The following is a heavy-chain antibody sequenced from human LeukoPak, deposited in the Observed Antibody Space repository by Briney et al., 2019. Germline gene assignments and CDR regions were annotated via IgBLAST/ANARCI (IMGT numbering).Heavy chain of an antibody. CDR1: GGSISSGDYY. Sequence: SETLSLTCTVSGGSISSGDYYWSWIRQSPGTGLEWIGYIHYSGSTYYGPFLKSRVTMSVDTSQNQFSLKLSSVTAADTAVYYCARGGGHCSGGNCYSLWFDPWGQGTLVTVSS. CDR2: IHYSGST. J-gene: IGHJ5*02. V-gene: IGHV4-30-4*01. CDR3: ARGGGHCSGGNCYSLWFDP. D-gene: IGHD2-15*01.